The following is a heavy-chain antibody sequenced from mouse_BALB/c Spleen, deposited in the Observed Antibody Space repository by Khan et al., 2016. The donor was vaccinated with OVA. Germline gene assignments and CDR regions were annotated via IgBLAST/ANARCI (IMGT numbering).Heavy chain of an antibody. CDR2: ISYSGNT. CDR3: ARVYGGDFDY. J-gene: IGHJ2*02. D-gene: IGHD1-1*01. V-gene: IGHV3-2*02. CDR1: GYSITSDYA. Sequence: EVQLQESGPGLVKPSQSLSLTCTVTGYSITSDYAWNWIRQFPGNKLEWMGFISYSGNTKYNPSLKSRFSITRDTCKNQFFLQLNSVTTEDTATYYCARVYGGDFDYWGQGTSLTVSS.